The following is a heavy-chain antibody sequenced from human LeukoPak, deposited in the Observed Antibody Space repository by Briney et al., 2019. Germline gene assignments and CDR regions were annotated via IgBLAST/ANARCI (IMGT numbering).Heavy chain of an antibody. Sequence: ASVKVSCKASGGTFSSYAITWVRQAHGQGLEWLGWISPHNGNTNYAQKFQGRVTLTTDTSANTAYLELRSLRSDDTALYYCARDHLDIVPTIYSFWGQGTLVTVSS. CDR3: ARDHLDIVPTIYSF. D-gene: IGHD5-12*01. J-gene: IGHJ4*02. V-gene: IGHV1-18*01. CDR1: GGTFSSYA. CDR2: ISPHNGNT.